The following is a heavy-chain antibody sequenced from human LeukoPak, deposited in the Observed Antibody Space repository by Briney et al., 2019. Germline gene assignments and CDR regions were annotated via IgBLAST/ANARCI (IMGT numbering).Heavy chain of an antibody. V-gene: IGHV4-59*01. Sequence: PSETLSLTCTGSGGSISSYYWSWIRQPPGKGLEWIGYIYYSGSTNYNPSLKSRVTISVDTSKNQFSLKLSSVTAADTAVYYCARDQGYCSSTSCSQSWFDPWGQGTLVTVSS. CDR1: GGSISSYY. D-gene: IGHD2-2*01. CDR3: ARDQGYCSSTSCSQSWFDP. J-gene: IGHJ5*02. CDR2: IYYSGST.